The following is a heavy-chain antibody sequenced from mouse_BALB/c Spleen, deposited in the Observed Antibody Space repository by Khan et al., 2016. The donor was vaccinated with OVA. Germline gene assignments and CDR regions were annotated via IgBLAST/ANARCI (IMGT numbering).Heavy chain of an antibody. J-gene: IGHJ4*01. D-gene: IGHD2-10*01. CDR3: ARQPYYHYYIMDY. Sequence: QVQLKESGPGLVAPSQSPSITCTISGFSLTNYGVHWVRQPPGKGLEWLVVIWSDGSATYNSGLQSRLSITKDNSRNQVFLKMNSLQTDDTAMYYCARQPYYHYYIMDYWGQGTSVTVSS. CDR2: IWSDGSA. V-gene: IGHV2-6-1*01. CDR1: GFSLTNYG.